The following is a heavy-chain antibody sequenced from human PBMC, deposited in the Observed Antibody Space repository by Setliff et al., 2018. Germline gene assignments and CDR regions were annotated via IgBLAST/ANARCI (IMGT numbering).Heavy chain of an antibody. CDR1: GASITNINYY. D-gene: IGHD1-26*01. Sequence: SETLSLTCTVSGASITNINYYWGLIRQPPGQGLEWIGSIFYSGRTFYNPSLKRRVTMSVDTSKNQFSLKLSSVNAADTAVYYCATRKSSGRLYYMDVWGKGTTVTV. CDR3: ATRKSSGRLYYMDV. V-gene: IGHV4-39*07. CDR2: IFYSGRT. J-gene: IGHJ6*03.